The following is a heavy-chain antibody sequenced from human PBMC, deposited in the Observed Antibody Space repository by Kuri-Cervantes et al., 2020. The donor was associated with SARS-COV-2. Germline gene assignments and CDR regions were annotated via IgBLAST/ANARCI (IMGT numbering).Heavy chain of an antibody. CDR1: GFTFSGHW. CDR3: ARATHFGVVDY. Sequence: GESLKISCAASGFTFSGHWIHWVRQAPGKGLVWVSRINPDGSYTNNADSVKGRFTLSRDNAKNMLFLQMNSLRAEDTAVYYCARATHFGVVDYWGQGTLVTVSS. V-gene: IGHV3-74*01. CDR2: INPDGSYT. J-gene: IGHJ4*02. D-gene: IGHD3-3*01.